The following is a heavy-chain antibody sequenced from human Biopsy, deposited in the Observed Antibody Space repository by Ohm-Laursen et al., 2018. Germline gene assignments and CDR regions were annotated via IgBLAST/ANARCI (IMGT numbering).Heavy chain of an antibody. CDR2: IRDTANSYTT. J-gene: IGHJ5*01. D-gene: IGHD2-15*01. CDR3: ARAGRYCSGGGCYSWFDS. CDR1: GFSFSDNY. Sequence: SLRLSCAASGFSFSDNYMDWVRQAPGKGLEWVCRIRDTANSYTTDYSASVKGRFTISRDDSKNSLYLQMHSLKTEGTALYYCARAGRYCSGGGCYSWFDSWGQGTLVTVSS. V-gene: IGHV3-72*01.